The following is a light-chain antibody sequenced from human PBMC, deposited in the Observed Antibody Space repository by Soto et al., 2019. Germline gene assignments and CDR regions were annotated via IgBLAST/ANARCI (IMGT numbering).Light chain of an antibody. CDR1: QSISNY. V-gene: IGKV1-39*01. CDR3: QQYYSAPYT. J-gene: IGKJ2*01. Sequence: DIQMTQSPSSLSASVGDRVTITCRSSQSISNYLNWYQHKPGKPPKLLIYAASSVQSGVPSTFRGSGSGTDFTRTVSSLQPDDFGTYYCQQYYSAPYTFGQGTKLEIK. CDR2: AAS.